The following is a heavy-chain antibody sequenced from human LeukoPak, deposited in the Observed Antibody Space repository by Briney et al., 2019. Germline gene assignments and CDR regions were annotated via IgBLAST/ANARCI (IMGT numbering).Heavy chain of an antibody. D-gene: IGHD6-13*01. J-gene: IGHJ4*03. CDR2: VPSDGSDK. V-gene: IGHV3-30*04. CDR1: GFTFIDYT. Sequence: GRSLRLSCATSGFTFIDYTMHWVRLAPGEGPEWVALVPSDGSDKQYAASVKGRFTISRDDSKNTVYLDMNTLKDEDTAVYYCARAHSASWYAAYWGHGTRVTVSS. CDR3: ARAHSASWYAAY.